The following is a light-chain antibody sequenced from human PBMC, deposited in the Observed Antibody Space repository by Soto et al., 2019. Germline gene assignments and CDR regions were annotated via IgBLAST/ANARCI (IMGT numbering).Light chain of an antibody. CDR3: QQSYSTLDT. V-gene: IGKV1-39*01. Sequence: DIQMTQSPSSLSASVGDIVTITCRASQRISSYLNWYQQKPGKAPKLLIYAASSLQSGVPSRFSGSGSGTDFTLTISSLQPEDFATYYCQQSYSTLDTFGQGTKLEIK. J-gene: IGKJ2*01. CDR1: QRISSY. CDR2: AAS.